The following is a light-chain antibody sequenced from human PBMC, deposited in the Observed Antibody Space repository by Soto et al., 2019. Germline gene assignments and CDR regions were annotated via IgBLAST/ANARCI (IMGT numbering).Light chain of an antibody. CDR3: QPDKSWPPIS. J-gene: IGKJ5*01. CDR2: GAS. V-gene: IGKV3-15*01. Sequence: EILVTLSPATLAVTTGESFTLSSSSSQSVPSRIAWYQQKPGQAPSLLIYGASTRATGVPDRFSGTGSGTEFTLTISSLKSEDYAIYYCQPDKSWPPISSGQGIHQEIK. CDR1: QSVPSR.